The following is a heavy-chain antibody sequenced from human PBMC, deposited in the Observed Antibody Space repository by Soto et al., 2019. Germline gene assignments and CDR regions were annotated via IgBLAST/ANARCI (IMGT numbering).Heavy chain of an antibody. V-gene: IGHV4-34*01. CDR3: ARGRIAARRGGLHY. J-gene: IGHJ4*02. D-gene: IGHD6-6*01. CDR2: INHSGST. Sequence: SETLSLTCAVYGGSSSGYYWSWIRQPPGKGLEWIGEINHSGSTNYNPSLKSRVTISVDTSKNQFSLKLSSVTAADTAVYYCARGRIAARRGGLHYWGQGTLVTVSS. CDR1: GGSSSGYY.